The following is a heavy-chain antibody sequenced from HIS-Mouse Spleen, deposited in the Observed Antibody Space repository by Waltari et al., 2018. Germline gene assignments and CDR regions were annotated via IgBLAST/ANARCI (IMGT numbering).Heavy chain of an antibody. D-gene: IGHD7-27*01. CDR1: GFTVSSNY. Sequence: EVQLVESGGGLVQPGGSLRLSCAASGFTVSSNYMSWVGQAPVKGLEWGSVIYGGGSTYYAASGKGRFTISRDNSKNTLYLQMNSLRAEDTAVYYCAGSGAGEGVWGQGTLVTVSS. J-gene: IGHJ4*02. CDR2: IYGGGST. V-gene: IGHV3-66*01. CDR3: AGSGAGEGV.